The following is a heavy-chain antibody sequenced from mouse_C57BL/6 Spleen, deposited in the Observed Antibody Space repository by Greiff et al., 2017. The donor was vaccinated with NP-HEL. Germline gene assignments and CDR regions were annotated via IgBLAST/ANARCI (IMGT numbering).Heavy chain of an antibody. CDR2: ISSGSSTI. CDR1: GFTFSDYG. D-gene: IGHD6-5*01. J-gene: IGHJ4*01. CDR3: ARAYDYDAMDY. V-gene: IGHV5-17*01. Sequence: DVKLVESGGGLVKPGGSLKLSCAASGFTFSDYGMHWVRQAPEKGLEWVAYISSGSSTIYYADTVKGRFTISRDNAKNTLFLQMTSLRSEDTAMYYCARAYDYDAMDYWGQGTSVTVSS.